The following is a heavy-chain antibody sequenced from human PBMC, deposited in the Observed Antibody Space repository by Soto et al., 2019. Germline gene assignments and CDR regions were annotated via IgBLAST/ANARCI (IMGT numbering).Heavy chain of an antibody. CDR2: MNPNSGNT. J-gene: IGHJ5*02. CDR3: ARGLEYSSGWYRGNWFDP. V-gene: IGHV1-8*01. CDR1: GYTFTSYD. D-gene: IGHD6-19*01. Sequence: QVQLVQSGAEVKKPGASVKVSCKASGYTFTSYDINWVRQATGQGLEWMGWMNPNSGNTGYAQKFQGRVTMTRNTSISTAYMELSSLRSEDTAVYYCARGLEYSSGWYRGNWFDPWGQGTLVTVSS.